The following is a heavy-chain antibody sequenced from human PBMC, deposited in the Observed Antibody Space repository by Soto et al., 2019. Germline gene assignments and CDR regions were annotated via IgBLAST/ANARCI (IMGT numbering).Heavy chain of an antibody. Sequence: GESLRISCKGSGYSFTSYWINWVRQMPGKGLEWMGIIYPGDSDTRYSPSFQGQVTISADKSINTAYLQWRSLKASDTAVYYCARHHGSPGSYFGMDVWGQGTTVTVSS. CDR3: ARHHGSPGSYFGMDV. CDR2: IYPGDSDT. J-gene: IGHJ6*02. CDR1: GYSFTSYW. D-gene: IGHD6-13*01. V-gene: IGHV5-51*01.